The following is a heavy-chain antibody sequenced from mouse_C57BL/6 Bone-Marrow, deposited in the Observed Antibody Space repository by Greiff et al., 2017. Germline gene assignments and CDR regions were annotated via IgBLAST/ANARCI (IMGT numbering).Heavy chain of an antibody. CDR1: GFSINSACY. CDR2: TFYSGIP. D-gene: IGHD1-1*01. V-gene: IGHV3-3*01. CDR3: ARDRGTTVVRAMDY. J-gene: IGHJ4*01. Sequence: VQLKESGPSLVRPSQTLSLTCTVTGFSINSACYWIWIRPFPGNKLEYIGYTFYSGIPYYNPSLESRTYITRDTSKNQFSLKLSSVTTEDTATYDWARDRGTTVVRAMDYWGQGTSVTVSS.